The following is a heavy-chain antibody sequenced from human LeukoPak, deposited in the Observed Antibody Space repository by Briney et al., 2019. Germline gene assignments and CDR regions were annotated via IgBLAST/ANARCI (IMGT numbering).Heavy chain of an antibody. CDR2: IYYSGST. CDR3: ARLGSSYDYVWGSYRPRLYYFDY. D-gene: IGHD3-16*02. J-gene: IGHJ4*02. V-gene: IGHV4-61*05. Sequence: SETLSLTCTVSGGSISSSSDYWSWIRQPPGKGLEWIGHIYYSGSTNYNPSLKSRVTISVDTSKNQFSLKLSSVTAADTAVYYCARLGSSYDYVWGSYRPRLYYFDYWGQGTLVTVSS. CDR1: GGSISSSSDY.